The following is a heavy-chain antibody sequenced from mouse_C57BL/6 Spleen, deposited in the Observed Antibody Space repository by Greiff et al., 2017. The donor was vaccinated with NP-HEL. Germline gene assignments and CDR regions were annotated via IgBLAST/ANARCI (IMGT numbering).Heavy chain of an antibody. J-gene: IGHJ1*03. D-gene: IGHD2-4*01. V-gene: IGHV7-3*01. CDR3: ARYYDYDGLWYFDV. CDR1: GFTFTDYY. Sequence: EVKLMESGGGLVQPGGSLSLSCAASGFTFTDYYMSWVRQPPGKALEWLGFIRNKANGYTTEYSASVKGRFTISRDNSQSILYLQMNALRAEDSATYYCARYYDYDGLWYFDVWGTGTTVTVSS. CDR2: IRNKANGYTT.